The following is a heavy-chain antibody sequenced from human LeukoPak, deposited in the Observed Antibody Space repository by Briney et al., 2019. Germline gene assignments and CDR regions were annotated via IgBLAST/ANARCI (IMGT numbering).Heavy chain of an antibody. D-gene: IGHD5-12*01. V-gene: IGHV3-23*01. CDR1: GFTFSSYA. Sequence: PGRSLRLSCAASGFTFSSYAMSWVRQATGKGLEWVSGISGSGGSTYYADSVKGRFTISRDNSKNTLYLQMNSLRAEDTAVYYCAKALVADFFDYWGQGTLVTVSS. CDR3: AKALVADFFDY. J-gene: IGHJ4*02. CDR2: ISGSGGST.